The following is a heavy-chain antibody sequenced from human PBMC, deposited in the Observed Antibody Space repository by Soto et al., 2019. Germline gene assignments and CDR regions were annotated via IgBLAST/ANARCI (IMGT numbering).Heavy chain of an antibody. J-gene: IGHJ4*02. CDR1: GYTFTSYG. D-gene: IGHD3-3*01. Sequence: ASVKVSWKASGYTFTSYGISLVRQAPGQGLEWMGWISAYNGNTNYAQKLQGRVTMTTDTSTSTAYMELRSLRSDDTAVYYCARGPFSVLRFLEWYFDYWGQGTLVTV. CDR3: ARGPFSVLRFLEWYFDY. CDR2: ISAYNGNT. V-gene: IGHV1-18*01.